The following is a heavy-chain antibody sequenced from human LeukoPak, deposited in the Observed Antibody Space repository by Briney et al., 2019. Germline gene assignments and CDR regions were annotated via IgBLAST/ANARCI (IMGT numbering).Heavy chain of an antibody. CDR3: AGEPPDYDLSSGYQPGYYYMDV. J-gene: IGHJ6*03. V-gene: IGHV1-24*01. CDR2: FDPEDGET. CDR1: GYTLTELS. D-gene: IGHD3-3*01. Sequence: ASVKVSCEVSGYTLTELSMHWVRQAPGKGLEWMGGFDPEDGETIYAQKFQGRVTMTEDTSTDTAYMELSSLRSGDTAVYYCAGEPPDYDLSSGYQPGYYYMDVWGQGTTVTVSS.